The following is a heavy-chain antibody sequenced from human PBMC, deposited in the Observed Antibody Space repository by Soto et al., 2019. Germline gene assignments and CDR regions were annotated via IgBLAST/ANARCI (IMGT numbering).Heavy chain of an antibody. CDR1: GYTFTSYD. CDR3: ARGLPGYCSGGSCYNWFDP. CDR2: MNPNSGNT. J-gene: IGHJ5*02. D-gene: IGHD2-15*01. V-gene: IGHV1-8*01. Sequence: QVQLVQSGAEVKKPGASVKVSCKASGYTFTSYDINWVRQATGQGLEWMGWMNPNSGNTGYAQKFQGIVTMTRNTSISTAYMELSSLRSEDTAVYYCARGLPGYCSGGSCYNWFDPWGQGTLVTVSS.